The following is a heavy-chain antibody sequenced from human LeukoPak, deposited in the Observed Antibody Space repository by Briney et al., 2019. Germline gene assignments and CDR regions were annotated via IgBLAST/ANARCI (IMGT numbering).Heavy chain of an antibody. Sequence: GGSLRLSCAASGFTFRNYAMHWVRQAPGKGLEWVAVISDDGSNKYYADSVKGRFTISRDNSKNTVYLQMNRLRADDTAIYYCARDRPSILGFEYWGQGTLVTVSS. CDR2: ISDDGSNK. J-gene: IGHJ4*02. CDR1: GFTFRNYA. CDR3: ARDRPSILGFEY. V-gene: IGHV3-30-3*01. D-gene: IGHD2-8*02.